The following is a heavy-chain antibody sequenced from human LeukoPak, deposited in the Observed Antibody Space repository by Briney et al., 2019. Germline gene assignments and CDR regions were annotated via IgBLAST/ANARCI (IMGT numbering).Heavy chain of an antibody. Sequence: GGSLRLSCAASGFTFSNYGMSWVRQAPGKGLEWVSSMSGSGTSTYYADSVKGRFTISRDNSKNTLYLQMNSLRAEDTAVYYCARFIAAPYYFDYWGRGTLVTVSS. CDR3: ARFIAAPYYFDY. D-gene: IGHD6-13*01. CDR1: GFTFSNYG. J-gene: IGHJ4*02. V-gene: IGHV3-23*01. CDR2: MSGSGTST.